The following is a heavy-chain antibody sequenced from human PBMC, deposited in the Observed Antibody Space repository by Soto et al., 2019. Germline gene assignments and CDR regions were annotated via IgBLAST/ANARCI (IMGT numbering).Heavy chain of an antibody. CDR3: ARSSVRDIVVVVAATHGMAV. D-gene: IGHD2-15*01. CDR1: GGTFSSYA. CDR2: IIPIFGTA. Sequence: GASVKVSCKASGGTFSSYAISWVRQAPGQGLEWMGGIIPIFGTANYAQKFQGRVTITADESTSTAYMELSSLRSEDTAVYYCARSSVRDIVVVVAATHGMAVWGQGTTVTVSS. V-gene: IGHV1-69*13. J-gene: IGHJ6*02.